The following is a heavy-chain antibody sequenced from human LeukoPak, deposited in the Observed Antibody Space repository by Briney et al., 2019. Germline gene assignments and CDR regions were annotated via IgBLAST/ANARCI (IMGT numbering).Heavy chain of an antibody. V-gene: IGHV3-23*01. J-gene: IGHJ4*02. Sequence: PGGSLRLSCAASGFTFSNYAMSWVRQAPGKGLEWVSSISGSGGSIYYVDSVKGRFTISRDNSKNTLHLQMNILRAEDTAAYYCAKLGGNVAFWGQGTLVTVSS. D-gene: IGHD4-23*01. CDR3: AKLGGNVAF. CDR1: GFTFSNYA. CDR2: ISGSGGSI.